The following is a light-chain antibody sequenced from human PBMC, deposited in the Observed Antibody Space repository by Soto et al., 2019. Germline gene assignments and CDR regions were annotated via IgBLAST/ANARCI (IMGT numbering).Light chain of an antibody. CDR2: EGS. V-gene: IGLV2-23*01. CDR1: SSDVGSYNL. Sequence: QSALTQPASVSGAPGQSITISCTGTSSDVGSYNLVSWYQQHPGKAPKLMIYEGSNRPSGVSNRFSGYKSGNTASLTISGVQAEDEAEYYCCSYAGSSVAFGGGTKLTVL. J-gene: IGLJ2*01. CDR3: CSYAGSSVA.